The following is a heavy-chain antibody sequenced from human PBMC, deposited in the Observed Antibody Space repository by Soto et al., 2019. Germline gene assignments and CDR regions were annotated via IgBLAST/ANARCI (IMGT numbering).Heavy chain of an antibody. V-gene: IGHV3-30-3*01. CDR2: ISYDGSNK. Sequence: GGSLRLSCAASGFTFSSYAMHWVRQAPGKGLEWVAVISYDGSNKYYADSVKGRFTISRDNSKNTLYLQMNSLRAEDTAVYYCARDGVLLWFGELWIDYWGQGTLVTVSS. D-gene: IGHD3-10*01. CDR1: GFTFSSYA. J-gene: IGHJ4*02. CDR3: ARDGVLLWFGELWIDY.